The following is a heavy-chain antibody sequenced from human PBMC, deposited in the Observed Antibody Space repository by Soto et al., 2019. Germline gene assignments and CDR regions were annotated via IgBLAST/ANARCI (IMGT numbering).Heavy chain of an antibody. V-gene: IGHV3-30-3*01. CDR1: GFTFSSYA. CDR3: ARDFWSGSDY. J-gene: IGHJ4*02. Sequence: QVQLVESGGGVVQPGRSLRLSCAASGFTFSSYAMHWVRQAPGKGLEWVAVISYDGSNKYYADSVKGRFTISRDNSKNTLYLQMNSLRAEDTAVYYCARDFWSGSDYWGQGTLVTVSS. CDR2: ISYDGSNK. D-gene: IGHD3-3*01.